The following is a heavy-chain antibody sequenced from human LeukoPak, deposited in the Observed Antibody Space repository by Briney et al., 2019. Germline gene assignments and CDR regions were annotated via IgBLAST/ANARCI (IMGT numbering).Heavy chain of an antibody. J-gene: IGHJ3*02. CDR3: ARDREEDDAFDI. CDR1: GYSISSGYY. V-gene: IGHV4-38-2*02. D-gene: IGHD5-24*01. CDR2: IYHSGST. Sequence: PSETLSLTCTVSGYSISSGYYWGWIRQPPGKGLEWIGSIYHSGSTYYNPSLKSRVTISVDTSKNQFSLKLSSVTAADTAVYYCARDREEDDAFDIWGQGTMVTVSS.